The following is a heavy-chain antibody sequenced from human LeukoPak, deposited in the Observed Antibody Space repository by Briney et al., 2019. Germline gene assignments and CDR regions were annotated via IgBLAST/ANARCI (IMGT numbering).Heavy chain of an antibody. Sequence: SETLSLTCTVSGGSLSSGGYYWRWLRQHPGRGLEGLGYIYYSGSTYYNPSLKSRVTISVDSSKNQFSLKLSSVTAADTAVYYCARLVVPAAAPRYYFDYWGEGTLVTVSS. J-gene: IGHJ4*02. D-gene: IGHD2-2*01. V-gene: IGHV4-31*03. CDR1: GGSLSSGGYY. CDR3: ARLVVPAAAPRYYFDY. CDR2: IYYSGST.